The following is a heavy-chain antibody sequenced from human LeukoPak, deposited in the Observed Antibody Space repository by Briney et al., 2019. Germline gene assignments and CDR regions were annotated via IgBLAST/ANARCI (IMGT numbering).Heavy chain of an antibody. D-gene: IGHD1-26*01. CDR2: INPSGGST. CDR1: GYTFTTYY. V-gene: IGHV1-46*01. J-gene: IGHJ4*02. Sequence: ASVKVSCKASGYTFTTYYMHWVRQAPGQGLEWMGIINPSGGSTNYAQKFQGRVTMTEDTSTDTAYMELSSLRSEDTAVYYCATDLWELHSWGQGTLVTVSS. CDR3: ATDLWELHS.